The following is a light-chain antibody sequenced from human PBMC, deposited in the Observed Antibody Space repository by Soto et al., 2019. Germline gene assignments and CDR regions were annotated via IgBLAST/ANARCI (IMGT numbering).Light chain of an antibody. J-gene: IGLJ1*01. CDR3: SSYTSSSTYV. CDR2: DVS. CDR1: SGDVGGYNY. Sequence: QSALTQPASVSGSPGQSTTISCTGTSGDVGGYNYASWYQQHPGKAPKLMIYDVSNRPSGVSNRFSGSKSDNTASLTISGLQAEDEADYYCSSYTSSSTYVFGTGTKVTVL. V-gene: IGLV2-14*01.